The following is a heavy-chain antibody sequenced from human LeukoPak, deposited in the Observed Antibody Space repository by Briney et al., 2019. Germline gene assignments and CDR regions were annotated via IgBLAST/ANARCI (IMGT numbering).Heavy chain of an antibody. Sequence: PSETLSLTCTVSGGPISSGGYYWSWIRQHPGKGLEWIGYIYYSGSTYYNPSLKGRVTISVDTSKNQFSLKLSSVTAADTAVYYCARLRRWGSIPSLYYYYYGMDVWGQGTTVTVSS. D-gene: IGHD2-21*01. V-gene: IGHV4-31*03. CDR2: IYYSGST. CDR3: ARLRRWGSIPSLYYYYYGMDV. J-gene: IGHJ6*02. CDR1: GGPISSGGYY.